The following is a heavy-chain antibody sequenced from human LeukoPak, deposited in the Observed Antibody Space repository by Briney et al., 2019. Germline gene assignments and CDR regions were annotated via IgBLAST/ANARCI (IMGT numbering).Heavy chain of an antibody. CDR2: ISSSSSTI. CDR3: ARALSDYGGFYFDC. CDR1: GFTFSSYS. V-gene: IGHV3-48*02. D-gene: IGHD4-23*01. J-gene: IGHJ4*02. Sequence: GGSLRLSCAASGFTFSSYSMNWVRQAPGKGLEWVSYISSSSSTIFYADSVKGRFTISRDNAKNSLFLQMNSLRDEDTAVYYCARALSDYGGFYFDCWGPGTLVSVSS.